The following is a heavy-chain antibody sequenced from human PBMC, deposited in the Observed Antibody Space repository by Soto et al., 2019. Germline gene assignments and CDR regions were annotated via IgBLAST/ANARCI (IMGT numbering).Heavy chain of an antibody. V-gene: IGHV3-15*01. CDR2: IKRKSDGGTT. J-gene: IGHJ4*02. Sequence: GGSLRLSCAASGFTFSDAWMIWVRQAPGKGLEWVGRIKRKSDGGTTDYAAPVKGRFTISRDDSANTLYLQMNSLKTEDTAVYFCAVNDYLDYWGQGALVTVSS. CDR3: AVNDYLDY. CDR1: GFTFSDAW.